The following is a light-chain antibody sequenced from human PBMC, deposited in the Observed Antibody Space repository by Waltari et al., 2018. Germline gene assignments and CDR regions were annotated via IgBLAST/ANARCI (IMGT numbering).Light chain of an antibody. V-gene: IGKV1-5*03. CDR1: QSISSW. CDR2: KAS. CDR3: QQYNSYCT. Sequence: DIQMTQSPSTLSASVGDRVTITCRASQSISSWLAWYQQKPGKAPKLLIYKASSLESGVPSRFSVSGSGTEFTLTISSLQPDDFATYYCQQYNSYCTFGGGTKVEIK. J-gene: IGKJ4*01.